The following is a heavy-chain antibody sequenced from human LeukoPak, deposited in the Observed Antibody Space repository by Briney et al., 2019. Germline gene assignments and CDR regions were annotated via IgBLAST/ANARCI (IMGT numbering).Heavy chain of an antibody. CDR2: VWYDGTNK. CDR1: GFTFTNYG. Sequence: PGGSLRLSCAASGFTFTNYGMHWVRQAPGKGLEWVAVVWYDGTNKYYADSVKGRFTISRDNSKNTLHLQMNSLRAEDTAVYYCAKDFEEYSSSWYTPLDYWGQGTLVTVSS. CDR3: AKDFEEYSSSWYTPLDY. V-gene: IGHV3-30*02. D-gene: IGHD6-13*01. J-gene: IGHJ4*02.